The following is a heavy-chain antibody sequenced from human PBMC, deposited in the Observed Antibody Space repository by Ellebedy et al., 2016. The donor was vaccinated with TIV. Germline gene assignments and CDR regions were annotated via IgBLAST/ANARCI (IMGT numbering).Heavy chain of an antibody. V-gene: IGHV1-69*13. CDR2: IIAIFGTT. CDR1: GGIFRSYA. J-gene: IGHJ1*01. D-gene: IGHD3-22*01. CDR3: ASHSGCHYVGYLQE. Sequence: AASVKVSCKASGGIFRSYAISWVRQAPGQGLEWMGGIIAIFGTTNYAQKFQGRVTITADESTSTAYMELSSLRSEDTALYYCASHSGCHYVGYLQEWGQGTLVTVSP.